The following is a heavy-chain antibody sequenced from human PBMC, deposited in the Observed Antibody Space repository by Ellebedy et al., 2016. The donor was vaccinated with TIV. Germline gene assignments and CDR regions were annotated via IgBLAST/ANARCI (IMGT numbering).Heavy chain of an antibody. D-gene: IGHD6-19*01. CDR1: GYIFTSSA. V-gene: IGHV7-4-1*02. CDR2: ISTNTGNP. J-gene: IGHJ5*02. Sequence: AASVKVSCKPSGYIFTSSAIHWVLQAPGQGLEWMWVISTNTGNPRYAQGFTGRFFFSLDISVSTAYLQITSLKAEDTAVYDCARVWPQAGFNWFDPWGQGTLVTVSS. CDR3: ARVWPQAGFNWFDP.